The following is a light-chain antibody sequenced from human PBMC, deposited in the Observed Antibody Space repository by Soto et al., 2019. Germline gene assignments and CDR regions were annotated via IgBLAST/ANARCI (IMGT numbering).Light chain of an antibody. CDR3: QQYNNWPPVT. CDR1: QSVSSN. CDR2: GAS. V-gene: IGKV3-15*01. J-gene: IGKJ1*01. Sequence: EIVMTQSPATLSVSPGERATLSCRASQSVSSNLAWYQQKPGQAPRLLIYGASTRASGIPARFSGSGSGTEFTLTISSLQSEDFAVYYCQQYNNWPPVTFGQGTKVEIK.